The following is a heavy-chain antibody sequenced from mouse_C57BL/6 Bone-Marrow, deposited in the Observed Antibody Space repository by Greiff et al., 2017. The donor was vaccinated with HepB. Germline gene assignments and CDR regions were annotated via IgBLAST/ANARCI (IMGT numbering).Heavy chain of an antibody. D-gene: IGHD3-3*01. V-gene: IGHV5-16*01. CDR1: GFTFSDYY. J-gene: IGHJ2*01. CDR3: ARGGRGYFDY. CDR2: INYDGSST. Sequence: EVHLVESEGGLVQPGSSMKLSCTASGFTFSDYYMAWVRQVPEKGLEWVANINYDGSSTYYLDSLKSRFIVSRDNAKNILYLQMSSLKSEDTATYYCARGGRGYFDYWGQGTTLTVSS.